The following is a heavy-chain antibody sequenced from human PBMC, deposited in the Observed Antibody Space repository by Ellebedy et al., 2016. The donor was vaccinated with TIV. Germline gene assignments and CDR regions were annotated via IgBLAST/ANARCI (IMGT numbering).Heavy chain of an antibody. Sequence: AASVKVSCKASGYTFTGYYMHWVRQAPGQGLEWMGWINPNSGGTNYAQKFQGRVTMTRDTSTSTVYMELSSLRSEDTAVYYCARDVVVVAEYYYYGMDVWGQGTTVTVSS. CDR2: INPNSGGT. V-gene: IGHV1-2*02. CDR3: ARDVVVVAEYYYYGMDV. J-gene: IGHJ6*02. D-gene: IGHD2-15*01. CDR1: GYTFTGYY.